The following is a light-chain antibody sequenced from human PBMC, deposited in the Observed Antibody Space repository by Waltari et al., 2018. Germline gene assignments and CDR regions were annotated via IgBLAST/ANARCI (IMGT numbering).Light chain of an antibody. J-gene: IGKJ1*01. CDR1: ETIDKY. CDR2: AAS. Sequence: IQMTQSPSSLSASVGDRVTISCRASETIDKYLNWYQQKPGKAPKVLIYAASSLQSGDPSRFSGSGSGTDFTLTITSLQPEDFATYYCQQSYSTRWTFGQGTKVEIK. CDR3: QQSYSTRWT. V-gene: IGKV1-39*01.